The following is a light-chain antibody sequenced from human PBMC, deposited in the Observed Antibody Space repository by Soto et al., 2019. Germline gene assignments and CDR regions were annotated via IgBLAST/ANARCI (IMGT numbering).Light chain of an antibody. Sequence: DIQMTQSPSSLSASIGDRVTITCQASQDINNHLNWYQQKPGKAPNLLIYDASNLETGVPSMFSGSGSGTDFTFTISTLQAEDIATYYCQQYDNLRLTFGGGTKVQLK. CDR1: QDINNH. J-gene: IGKJ4*01. V-gene: IGKV1-33*01. CDR2: DAS. CDR3: QQYDNLRLT.